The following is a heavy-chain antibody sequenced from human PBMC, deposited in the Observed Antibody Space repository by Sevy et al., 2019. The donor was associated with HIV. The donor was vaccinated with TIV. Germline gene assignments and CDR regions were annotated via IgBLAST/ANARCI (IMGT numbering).Heavy chain of an antibody. Sequence: SETLSLTCTVSGGSISSSSYYWGWIRQPPGKGLEWIGSIYYSGSTYYNPSLKSRVTISVDTSKNQFSLKLSSVTAADTAVYYCARADMVVVVNVYYFDYWGQGTLVTVSS. CDR2: IYYSGST. CDR1: GGSISSSSYY. V-gene: IGHV4-39*01. J-gene: IGHJ4*02. CDR3: ARADMVVVVNVYYFDY. D-gene: IGHD3-22*01.